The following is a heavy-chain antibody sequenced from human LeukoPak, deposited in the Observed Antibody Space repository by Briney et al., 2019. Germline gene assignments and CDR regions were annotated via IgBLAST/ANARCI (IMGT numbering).Heavy chain of an antibody. Sequence: PWGSLRLSCPASGFTFDDYAMHWVRQAPWKGLEWVSLIRWDGGSTYYEDSVKGRYTISRDNSKNSLYLQMNSLRAEDTALYYCAKGGAEMATIGYYYYMDVWGKGTTVTVSS. J-gene: IGHJ6*03. V-gene: IGHV3-43D*03. D-gene: IGHD5-24*01. CDR1: GFTFDDYA. CDR2: IRWDGGST. CDR3: AKGGAEMATIGYYYYMDV.